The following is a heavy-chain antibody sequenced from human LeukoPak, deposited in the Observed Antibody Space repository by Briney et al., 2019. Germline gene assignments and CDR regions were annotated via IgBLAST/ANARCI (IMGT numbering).Heavy chain of an antibody. J-gene: IGHJ3*01. CDR1: GASINNYY. V-gene: IGHV4-59*01. Sequence: SETLSLTRTVSGASINNYYWAWIRRPPGKELEWVGYIYYSGDTLYSPSLNSRVTISIDTSRTQFSLKLPSVTAADTTLYYCARSTIFNAFDLWGLGTMVTVSS. CDR3: ARSTIFNAFDL. D-gene: IGHD5-24*01. CDR2: IYYSGDT.